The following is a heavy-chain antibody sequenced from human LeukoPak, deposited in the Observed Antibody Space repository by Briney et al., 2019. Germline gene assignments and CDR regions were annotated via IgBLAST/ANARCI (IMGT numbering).Heavy chain of an antibody. CDR1: RFTFSSYA. J-gene: IGHJ6*04. CDR2: ISYDGSNK. CDR3: ARVDCSSTSCWGSYYGMDV. Sequence: GGSLRLSCAASRFTFSSYAMHWVRQAPGKGLEWVAVISYDGSNKYYADSVKGRFTISRDNSKNTLYLQMNSLRAEDTAVYYCARVDCSSTSCWGSYYGMDVWGKGTTVTVSS. D-gene: IGHD2-2*01. V-gene: IGHV3-30*04.